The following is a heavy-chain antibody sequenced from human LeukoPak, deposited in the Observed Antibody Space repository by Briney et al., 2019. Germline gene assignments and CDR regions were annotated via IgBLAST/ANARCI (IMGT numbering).Heavy chain of an antibody. Sequence: SETLSLTCAVYGGSLSGYYWSWIRQPPGKGREWIGEINHSGSTNYNPSLQSRVTISVDTSNNQFSLKLSSVTAADTAVYYCARGSGPYSSSFDYWGQGTLVTVSS. D-gene: IGHD6-13*01. CDR1: GGSLSGYY. CDR2: INHSGST. CDR3: ARGSGPYSSSFDY. V-gene: IGHV4-34*01. J-gene: IGHJ4*02.